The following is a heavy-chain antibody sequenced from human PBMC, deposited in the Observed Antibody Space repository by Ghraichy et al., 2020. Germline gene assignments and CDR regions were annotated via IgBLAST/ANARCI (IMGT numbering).Heavy chain of an antibody. CDR1: GFTFSSYW. CDR3: ARLVGYSSGYYPYYYYYYYMDV. J-gene: IGHJ6*03. Sequence: GGSLRLSCAASGFTFSSYWMSWVRQAPGKGLEWVANIKQDGSEKYYVDSVKGRFTISRDNAKNSLYLQMNSLRAKDTAVYYCARLVGYSSGYYPYYYYYYYMDVWGKGTTVTVS. CDR2: IKQDGSEK. V-gene: IGHV3-7*01. D-gene: IGHD3-22*01.